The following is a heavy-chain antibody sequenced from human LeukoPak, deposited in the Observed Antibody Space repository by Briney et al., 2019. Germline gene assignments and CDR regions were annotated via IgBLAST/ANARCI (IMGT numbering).Heavy chain of an antibody. D-gene: IGHD2-15*01. CDR3: ARELFTPRDH. CDR2: INPKIGGT. V-gene: IGHV1-2*02. J-gene: IGHJ4*02. CDR1: GYTFNDYF. Sequence: ASVKVSCTASGYTFNDYFMHWLRQAPGQGLEWLGWINPKIGGTDYAQKFQGRVTMTRDTSVSTAYMELSGLRSDDTAIYYCARELFTPRDHWGQGTLVTVSS.